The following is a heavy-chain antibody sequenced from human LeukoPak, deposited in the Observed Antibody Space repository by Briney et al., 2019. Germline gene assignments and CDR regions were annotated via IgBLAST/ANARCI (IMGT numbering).Heavy chain of an antibody. CDR3: AREGGFYRPLDY. D-gene: IGHD3-3*01. CDR1: GGSISSTNW. Sequence: NTSETLSLTCTVSGGSISSTNWWTWIRQPPGKGLEWIGEVHLDGRTNYNPSLESRLTMSVDLSENHISLKLTSVTAADTAVYYCAREGGFYRPLDYTGQGTLVTVSS. J-gene: IGHJ4*02. V-gene: IGHV4-4*02. CDR2: VHLDGRT.